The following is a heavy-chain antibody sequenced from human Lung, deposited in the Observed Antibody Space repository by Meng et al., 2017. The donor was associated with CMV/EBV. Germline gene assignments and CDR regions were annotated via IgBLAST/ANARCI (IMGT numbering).Heavy chain of an antibody. D-gene: IGHD6-6*01. CDR2: MNPNSGNT. CDR3: ARRRGGSSWGDFDY. V-gene: IGHV1-8*01. Sequence: SXXVSXKAFGYTFTSYDINWVRQATGQGLEWMGWMNPNSGNTGYAQNFQGRVTMTRNTSISTVYMELSGLRSEDTAVYYCARRRGGSSWGDFDYWGQGTXVTVAS. J-gene: IGHJ4*02. CDR1: GYTFTSYD.